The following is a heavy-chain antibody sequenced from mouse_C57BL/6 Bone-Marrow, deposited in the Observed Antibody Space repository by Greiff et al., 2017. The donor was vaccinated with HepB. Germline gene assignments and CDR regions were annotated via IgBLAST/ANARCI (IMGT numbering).Heavy chain of an antibody. D-gene: IGHD2-3*01. CDR1: GYTFTSYW. J-gene: IGHJ1*03. CDR2: IDPNSGGT. CDR3: ARWNGYYVYWYFDV. Sequence: QVQLQQPGAELVKPGASVKLSCKASGYTFTSYWMHWVKQRPGRGLEWIGRIDPNSGGTKYNEKFKSKATLTVDKHSSTAYMQLSSLTSEDSAVYYCARWNGYYVYWYFDVWGTGTTVTVSS. V-gene: IGHV1-72*01.